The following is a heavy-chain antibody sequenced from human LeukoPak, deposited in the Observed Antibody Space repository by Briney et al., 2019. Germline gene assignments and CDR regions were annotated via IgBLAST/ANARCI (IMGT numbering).Heavy chain of an antibody. V-gene: IGHV4-59*01. J-gene: IGHJ4*02. CDR3: ARVDYTTSSPYLLPDS. D-gene: IGHD6-6*01. Sequence: PSETLSLTCTVSGGSIIGYYWSWIRQPPGKGLEWIGYIYYSGSTNYNPSLKSRVTISADTSKNQLSLRLNSVTAADTAVYYCARVDYTTSSPYLLPDSWGQGTLVTVSS. CDR1: GGSIIGYY. CDR2: IYYSGST.